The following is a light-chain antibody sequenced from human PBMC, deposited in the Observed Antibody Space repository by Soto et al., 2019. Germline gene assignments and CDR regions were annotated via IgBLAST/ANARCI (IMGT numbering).Light chain of an antibody. CDR3: SSYSSTSTVL. CDR1: SSDVGGYAS. J-gene: IGLJ2*01. CDR2: DVS. V-gene: IGLV2-14*01. Sequence: QSVLTQPASVSGSPGQSITISCTGTSSDVGGYASVSWYQQHPGEAPKLMIYDVSNRPSGVSNRFSGSKSGNTASLTISGLQAEDEADYYCSSYSSTSTVLFGGGTKLTVL.